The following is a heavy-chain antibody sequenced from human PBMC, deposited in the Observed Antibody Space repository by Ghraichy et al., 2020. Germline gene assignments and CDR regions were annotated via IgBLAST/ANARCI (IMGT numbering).Heavy chain of an antibody. Sequence: GGSLRLSCAASGFSFTDYWMHWVRQPPGRGLEWVSHLNIDGTTVNYADSVKGRFTISRDNAKNTMYLHMISLTVEDTAVYYCVRSYKDGLRHFDYWGQGTLVTVSS. CDR3: VRSYKDGLRHFDY. J-gene: IGHJ4*02. V-gene: IGHV3-74*01. CDR1: GFSFTDYW. CDR2: LNIDGTTV. D-gene: IGHD1-14*01.